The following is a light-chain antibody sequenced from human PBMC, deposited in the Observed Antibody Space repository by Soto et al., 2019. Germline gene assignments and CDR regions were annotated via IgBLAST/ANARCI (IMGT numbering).Light chain of an antibody. J-gene: IGLJ2*01. CDR2: EVT. V-gene: IGLV2-8*01. Sequence: QSALTQPPSASGSLGQSVTISCTGTSSDVGGYNYVSWHQQHPGKAPKVMIYEVTKRPPGVPDLSSGSKSGNTASLTVSGLQAEAEADYYCSSFAGGGNPVLLGGGTKLTVL. CDR3: SSFAGGGNPVL. CDR1: SSDVGGYNY.